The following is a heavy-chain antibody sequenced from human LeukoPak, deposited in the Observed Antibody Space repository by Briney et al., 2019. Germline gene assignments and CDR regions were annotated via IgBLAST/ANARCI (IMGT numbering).Heavy chain of an antibody. D-gene: IGHD3-22*01. CDR2: ISSSSSYI. Sequence: GGSLRLSCAASGFTFSSYSMNWVRQAPGKGLEWVSSISSSSSYIYYADSVKGRFTISRDNAKNSLYLQMNSLRAEDTAVYYCAKDPRPYYYDSSGYYLDYWGQGTLVTVSS. J-gene: IGHJ4*02. V-gene: IGHV3-21*01. CDR1: GFTFSSYS. CDR3: AKDPRPYYYDSSGYYLDY.